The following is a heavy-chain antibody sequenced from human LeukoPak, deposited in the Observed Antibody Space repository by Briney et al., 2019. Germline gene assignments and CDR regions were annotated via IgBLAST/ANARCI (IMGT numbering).Heavy chain of an antibody. CDR3: AKCSSYYDFWSGYYQPIDY. D-gene: IGHD3-3*01. V-gene: IGHV3-23*01. CDR2: ISGSGGST. Sequence: SGGSLRLSCAASGFTLSSYAMSWVRQAPGKGLEWVSAISGSGGSTYYADSVKGRFTISRDNSKNTLYLQMNSLRAEDTAVYYCAKCSSYYDFWSGYYQPIDYWGQGTLVTVSS. J-gene: IGHJ4*02. CDR1: GFTLSSYA.